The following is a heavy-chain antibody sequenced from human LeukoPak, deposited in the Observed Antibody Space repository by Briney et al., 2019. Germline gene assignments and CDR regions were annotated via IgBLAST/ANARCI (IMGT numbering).Heavy chain of an antibody. CDR3: ARGIVGATTSDY. CDR1: GFTFSSYE. Sequence: PGGSLRLSCAASGFTFSSYEMNWVRQAPGKGLEWVSSISSSSSYIYYADSVKGRFTISRDNSKNTLYLQMNSLRAEDTAVYYCARGIVGATTSDYWGQGTLVTVSS. CDR2: ISSSSSYI. J-gene: IGHJ4*02. D-gene: IGHD1-26*01. V-gene: IGHV3-21*01.